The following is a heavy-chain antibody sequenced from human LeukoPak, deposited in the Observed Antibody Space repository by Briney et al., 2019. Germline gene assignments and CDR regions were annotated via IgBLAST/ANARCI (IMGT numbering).Heavy chain of an antibody. Sequence: SVKVSCKASGYTFTSYAMNWVRQAPGQGLEWMGGIIPIFGTANYAQKFQGRVTITADESTSTAYMELSSLRSEDTAVYYCARSSSRPLGGVDPWGQGTLVTVSS. J-gene: IGHJ5*02. CDR2: IIPIFGTA. D-gene: IGHD6-13*01. CDR3: ARSSSRPLGGVDP. CDR1: GYTFTSYA. V-gene: IGHV1-69*13.